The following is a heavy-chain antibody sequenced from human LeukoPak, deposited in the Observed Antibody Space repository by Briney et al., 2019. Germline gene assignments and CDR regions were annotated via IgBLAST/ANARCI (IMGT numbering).Heavy chain of an antibody. D-gene: IGHD2-15*01. V-gene: IGHV3-11*01. CDR2: ISNSGDSI. J-gene: IGHJ4*02. Sequence: KAGGSLRLSCEASGFTFHDSYMTWIRQAPGKGLEWVSFISNSGDSIYYADSVKGRFTISRDNSKNTLYLQMNSLRAEDTAVYYCAKSGLNRFDYWGQGTLVSVSS. CDR1: GFTFHDSY. CDR3: AKSGLNRFDY.